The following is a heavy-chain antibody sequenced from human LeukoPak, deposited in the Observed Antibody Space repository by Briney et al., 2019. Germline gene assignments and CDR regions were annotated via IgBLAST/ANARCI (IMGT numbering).Heavy chain of an antibody. Sequence: SVKVSCKASGGTFSSYAISWVRQAPGQGLEWMGRIIPILGIANYAQKFQGRVTITADKSTSTAYMELSSLRSEDTAVYYCARDYYDSSGYAPRWFDPWGQGTLVTVSS. CDR3: ARDYYDSSGYAPRWFDP. V-gene: IGHV1-69*04. D-gene: IGHD3-22*01. CDR2: IIPILGIA. J-gene: IGHJ5*02. CDR1: GGTFSSYA.